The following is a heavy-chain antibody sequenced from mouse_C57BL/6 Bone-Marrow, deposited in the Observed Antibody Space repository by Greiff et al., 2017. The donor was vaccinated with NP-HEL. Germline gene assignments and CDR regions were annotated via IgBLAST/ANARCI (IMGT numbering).Heavy chain of an antibody. Sequence: EVHLVESGGDLVKPGGSLKLSCAASGFTFSSYGMSWVRQTPDKRLEWVATISSGGSYTYYPDSVKGRFTISRDNAKNTLYLQMSSLKSEDTAMYYCARRDYGSLWYFDVWGTGTTVTVSS. D-gene: IGHD1-1*01. J-gene: IGHJ1*03. CDR2: ISSGGSYT. V-gene: IGHV5-6*01. CDR3: ARRDYGSLWYFDV. CDR1: GFTFSSYG.